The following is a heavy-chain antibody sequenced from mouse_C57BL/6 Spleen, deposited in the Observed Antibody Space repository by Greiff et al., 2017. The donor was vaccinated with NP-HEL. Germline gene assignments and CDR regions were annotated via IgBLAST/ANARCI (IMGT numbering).Heavy chain of an antibody. J-gene: IGHJ3*01. CDR1: GFTFSDYG. CDR3: ARGILELDGFAY. D-gene: IGHD4-1*01. V-gene: IGHV5-17*01. CDR2: ISSGSSTI. Sequence: VQLKQSGGGLVKPGGSLKLSCAASGFTFSDYGMHWVRQAPEKGLEWVAYISSGSSTIYYADTVKGRFTISRDNAKNTLFLQMTSLRSEDTAMYYCARGILELDGFAYWGQGTLVTVSA.